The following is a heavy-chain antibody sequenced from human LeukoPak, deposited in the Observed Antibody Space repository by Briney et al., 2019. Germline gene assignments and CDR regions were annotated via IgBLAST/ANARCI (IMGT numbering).Heavy chain of an antibody. CDR1: GFTFSSYA. Sequence: PGGSLRLSCAASGFTFSSYAMSWVRQAPGKGLEWVSAISGSGGSTYYADSVKGRFTISRDNSKNTLYLQMNSLRAEDTAVYYCAKAEEYSSSWYRVDYWGQGTLVTVSS. D-gene: IGHD6-13*01. CDR3: AKAEEYSSSWYRVDY. J-gene: IGHJ4*02. CDR2: ISGSGGST. V-gene: IGHV3-23*01.